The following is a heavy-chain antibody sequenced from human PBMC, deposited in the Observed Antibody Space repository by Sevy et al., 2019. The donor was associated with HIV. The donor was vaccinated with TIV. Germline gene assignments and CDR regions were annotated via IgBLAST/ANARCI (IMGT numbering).Heavy chain of an antibody. CDR2: ITSSNSAR. CDR3: ATNTNYYGNSGRPPPQFEH. D-gene: IGHD3-22*01. Sequence: GGSLRLSCAASGFTFNVYDMNWVRQAPGKGLEWVSHITSSNSARYYADSMKGRFTISRENAKNSLYLQMNSLRDEDMAIYYCATNTNYYGNSGRPPPQFEHWGQGTLVTVSS. J-gene: IGHJ1*01. CDR1: GFTFNVYD. V-gene: IGHV3-48*02.